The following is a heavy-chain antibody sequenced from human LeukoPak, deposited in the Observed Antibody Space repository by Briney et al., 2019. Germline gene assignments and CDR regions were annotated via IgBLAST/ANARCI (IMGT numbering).Heavy chain of an antibody. CDR2: IYYSGST. V-gene: IGHV4-31*03. CDR3: ARVLAAAGISLYNWFDP. J-gene: IGHJ5*02. CDR1: GGSISSGGYY. D-gene: IGHD6-13*01. Sequence: SETLSLTCTVSGGSISSGGYYWSWIRQHPGKGLEWIGYIYYSGSTYYNPSLKSRVTISVDTSKNQFSLKLSSVTAADTAVYYCARVLAAAGISLYNWFDPCGQGTLVTVSS.